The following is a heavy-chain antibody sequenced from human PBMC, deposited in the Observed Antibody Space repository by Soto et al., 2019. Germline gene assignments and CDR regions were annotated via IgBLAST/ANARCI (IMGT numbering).Heavy chain of an antibody. J-gene: IGHJ4*02. CDR2: ISSSSSTI. Sequence: PGGSLRLSCAASGFTFSSYSMNWVRQAPGKGLEWVSYISSSSSTIYYADSVKGRFTISRDNAKNSLYLQMNSLRAEDTAVYYCARGAPPDDYSGQGTLVTVSS. CDR1: GFTFSSYS. V-gene: IGHV3-48*01. CDR3: ARGAPPDDY.